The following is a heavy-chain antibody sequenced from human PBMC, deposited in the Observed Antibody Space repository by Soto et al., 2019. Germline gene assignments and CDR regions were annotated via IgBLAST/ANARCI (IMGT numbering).Heavy chain of an antibody. CDR2: SSATGAGT. J-gene: IGHJ4*02. V-gene: IGHV3-23*01. CDR3: AKDRRAGGNYGLYSDF. Sequence: EVQLLESGGGLVQPGGFLRLSCAASGFTFSSYGMTWVRQAPGKGLEWVTFSSATGAGTYYADSVKGRFTISGDNSKNTLYLQMTSLRADDTAVYYCAKDRRAGGNYGLYSDFWCQGALVIVSS. D-gene: IGHD1-7*01. CDR1: GFTFSSYG.